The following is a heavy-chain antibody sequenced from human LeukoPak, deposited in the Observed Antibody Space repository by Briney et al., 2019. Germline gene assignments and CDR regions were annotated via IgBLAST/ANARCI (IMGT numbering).Heavy chain of an antibody. CDR2: IHNSGRS. V-gene: IGHV4-31*03. CDR1: GGSISSGGYY. Sequence: SQTLSLTCTVSGGSISSGGYYWSWIRQHPGKGLEWIGYIHNSGRSFYNPSLKSRVTISGDTSENQFSLKLSSVTAADTAVYYCARVLTSHSSSWYFFDYWGQGTLVTVSS. J-gene: IGHJ4*02. CDR3: ARVLTSHSSSWYFFDY. D-gene: IGHD6-13*01.